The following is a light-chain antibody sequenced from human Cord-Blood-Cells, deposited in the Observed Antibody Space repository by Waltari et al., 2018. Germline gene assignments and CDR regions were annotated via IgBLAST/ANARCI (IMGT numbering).Light chain of an antibody. CDR1: QSISSW. CDR2: DAS. CDR3: QQYNSYSFT. V-gene: IGKV1-5*01. J-gene: IGKJ3*01. Sequence: DIQMTQSPSTMSASVGHRVTITCRASQSISSWLAWYQQKPGEGPKLLIYDASSLESGVPSRFSGSGSGTEFTLTISSLQPDDFATYYCQQYNSYSFTFGPGTKVDIK.